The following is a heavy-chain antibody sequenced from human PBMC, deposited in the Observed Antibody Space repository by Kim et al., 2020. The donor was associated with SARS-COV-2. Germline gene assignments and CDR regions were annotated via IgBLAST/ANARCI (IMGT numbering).Heavy chain of an antibody. D-gene: IGHD6-19*01. CDR3: ARSSSGWAYYFDY. Sequence: YAVSVKSRITINPDTSKNQFSLQLNSVSPEDTAVYYCARSSSGWAYYFDYWGQGTLVTVSS. V-gene: IGHV6-1*01. J-gene: IGHJ4*02.